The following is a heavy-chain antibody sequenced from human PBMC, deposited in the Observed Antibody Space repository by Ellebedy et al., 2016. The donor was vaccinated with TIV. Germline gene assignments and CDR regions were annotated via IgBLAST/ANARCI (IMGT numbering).Heavy chain of an antibody. Sequence: MPSETLSLTCTVSGGSISSYYWSWIRQPPGKGLEWIGHIYYSGSTNYNPSLKSRVTISVDTSKNQFSLKLSSVTAADTAVYYCASSLTMLRGGMDVWGQGTTVTVSS. CDR3: ASSLTMLRGGMDV. CDR1: GGSISSYY. J-gene: IGHJ6*02. D-gene: IGHD3-10*01. V-gene: IGHV4-59*01. CDR2: IYYSGST.